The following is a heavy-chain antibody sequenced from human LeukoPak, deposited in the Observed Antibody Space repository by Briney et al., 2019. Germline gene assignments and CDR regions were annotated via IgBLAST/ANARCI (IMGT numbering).Heavy chain of an antibody. D-gene: IGHD6-13*01. V-gene: IGHV3-11*01. Sequence: PGGSLRLSCAASGFTFSDYYMSWIRQAPGKGLEWVSYISSSGCTIYYADSVKGRFTISRDNAKNSLYLQMNSLRAEDTAVYYCARELYSSSWYREAHYYFDYWGQGTLVTVSS. CDR1: GFTFSDYY. CDR3: ARELYSSSWYREAHYYFDY. J-gene: IGHJ4*02. CDR2: ISSSGCTI.